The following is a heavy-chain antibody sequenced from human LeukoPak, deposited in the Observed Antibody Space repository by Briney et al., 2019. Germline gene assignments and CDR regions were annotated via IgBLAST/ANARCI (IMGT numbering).Heavy chain of an antibody. CDR3: TTASKFCSGGGCSYYYYYYGMDV. CDR2: IKSKADGGTT. CDR1: GFTFSNAW. J-gene: IGHJ6*02. V-gene: IGHV3-15*01. Sequence: GGSLRLSCAASGFTFSNAWMNWVRQAPGKGLEWVGRIKSKADGGTTDSAAPVKGRFTISRDDSTNTLYLQMNSLKTEDTAMYYCTTASKFCSGGGCSYYYYYYGMDVWGQGTSVTVSS. D-gene: IGHD2-15*01.